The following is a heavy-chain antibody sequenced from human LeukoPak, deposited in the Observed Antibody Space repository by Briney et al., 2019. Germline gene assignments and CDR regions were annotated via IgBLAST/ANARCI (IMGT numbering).Heavy chain of an antibody. V-gene: IGHV3-9*01. CDR3: ATRHDYGDYVDY. CDR1: GFTFSSYW. Sequence: GGSLRLSCAASGFTFSSYWMSWVRQAPGKGLEWVSGISWNSGSIGYADSVKGRFTISRDNAKNSLYLQMNSLRAEDTALYYCATRHDYGDYVDYWGQGTLVTVSS. J-gene: IGHJ4*02. CDR2: ISWNSGSI. D-gene: IGHD4-17*01.